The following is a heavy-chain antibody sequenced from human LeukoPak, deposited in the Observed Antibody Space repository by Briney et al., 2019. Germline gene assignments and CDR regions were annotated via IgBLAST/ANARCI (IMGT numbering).Heavy chain of an antibody. D-gene: IGHD5-24*01. CDR3: ARVQSRRRDGYSLLDY. V-gene: IGHV3-11*01. J-gene: IGHJ4*02. CDR1: GVTFSDYY. Sequence: PGGSLRLSCAASGVTFSDYYMSWIRQAPGKGLEWVSYISSSGSTIYYADSVKGRFTISRDNAKNSLYLQMNSLRAEDTAVYYCARVQSRRRDGYSLLDYWGQGTLVTVSS. CDR2: ISSSGSTI.